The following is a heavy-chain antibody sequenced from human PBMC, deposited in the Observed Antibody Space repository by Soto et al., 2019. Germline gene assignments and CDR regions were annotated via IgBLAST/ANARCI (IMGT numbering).Heavy chain of an antibody. J-gene: IGHJ6*02. CDR3: ARARSGYCISTSCYSLYYYGMDV. CDR2: IIPIFGTA. CDR1: GGTFSSYA. V-gene: IGHV1-69*12. D-gene: IGHD2-2*02. Sequence: QVQLVQSGAEVKKPGSSVKVSCKASGGTFSSYAISWVRQAPGQGLEWMGGIIPIFGTANYAQKFQGRVTLTADESTSTADMELSSLRSEDTAVYSCARARSGYCISTSCYSLYYYGMDVWGQGTTVTVSS.